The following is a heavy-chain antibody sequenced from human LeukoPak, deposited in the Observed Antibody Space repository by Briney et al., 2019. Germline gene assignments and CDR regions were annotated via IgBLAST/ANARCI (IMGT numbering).Heavy chain of an antibody. V-gene: IGHV3-66*02. D-gene: IGHD3-9*01. CDR1: GFTVSSNY. CDR3: AKDPWGYFDWLLPSDY. CDR2: IYSGGST. Sequence: GGSLRLSCAASGFTVSSNYMSWVRQAPGKGLEWVSVIYSGGSTYYADSVKGRFTISRDNSKNTLYLQMNSLRAEDTAVYYCAKDPWGYFDWLLPSDYWGQGTLVTVSS. J-gene: IGHJ4*02.